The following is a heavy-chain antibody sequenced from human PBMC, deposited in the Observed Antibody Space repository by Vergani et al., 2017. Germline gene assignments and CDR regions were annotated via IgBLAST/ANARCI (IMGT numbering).Heavy chain of an antibody. CDR3: AGGVDTVMVTIDY. CDR1: GGSISSGSYY. J-gene: IGHJ4*02. CDR2: IYTSGST. Sequence: QVQLQESGPGLVKPSQTLSLTCTVSGGSISSGSYYWSWIRQPAGKGLEWIGRIYTSGSTNYNPSLKSRVTISVDTSKNQFSLKLSSVTAADTAVYYCAGGVDTVMVTIDYWGQGTLVTVSS. D-gene: IGHD5-18*01. V-gene: IGHV4-61*02.